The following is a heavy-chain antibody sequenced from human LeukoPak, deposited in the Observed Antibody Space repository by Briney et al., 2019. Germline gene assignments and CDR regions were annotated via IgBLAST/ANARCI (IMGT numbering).Heavy chain of an antibody. Sequence: SETLSLTCTVSGYSISSGYYWGWIRQPPGKGLEWIGSIYHSGSTYYNPSPKSRVIISVDTSKNQFSLKLNSVTAADTAVYYCARVGTYYDILTGNYPFGYWGQGTLVTVSS. CDR1: GYSISSGYY. V-gene: IGHV4-38-2*02. CDR3: ARVGTYYDILTGNYPFGY. J-gene: IGHJ4*02. D-gene: IGHD3-9*01. CDR2: IYHSGST.